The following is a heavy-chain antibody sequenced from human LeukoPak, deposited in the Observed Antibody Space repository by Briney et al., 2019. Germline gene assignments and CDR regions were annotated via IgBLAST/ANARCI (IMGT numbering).Heavy chain of an antibody. V-gene: IGHV1-2*06. J-gene: IGHJ4*02. CDR1: GYTFTGYY. D-gene: IGHD2-2*01. CDR3: ARVVVTAAMAGYYFDY. Sequence: ASVKVSCKASGYTFTGYYMHWVRQAPGQGLEWMGRINPNSGGTNYAQKFQGRVTMTRDTSISTAYMELSRLRSDDTAVYYCARVVVTAAMAGYYFDYWGQGTLVTVSS. CDR2: INPNSGGT.